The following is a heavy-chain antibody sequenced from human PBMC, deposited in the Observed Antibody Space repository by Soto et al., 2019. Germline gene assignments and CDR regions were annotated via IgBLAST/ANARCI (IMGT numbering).Heavy chain of an antibody. V-gene: IGHV3-15*07. D-gene: IGHD3-3*01. CDR3: TGRITIFGVVTRTSGYFDL. Sequence: EVQLVESGGGLVKPGGSLRLSCAASGFTFSNAWMNWVRQAPGKGLEWVGRIKSKTDGGTTDYAAPVKGRFTISRDASKNTLYLQMNSLKTEDTAVYYCTGRITIFGVVTRTSGYFDLWGRGTLVTVSS. J-gene: IGHJ2*01. CDR1: GFTFSNAW. CDR2: IKSKTDGGTT.